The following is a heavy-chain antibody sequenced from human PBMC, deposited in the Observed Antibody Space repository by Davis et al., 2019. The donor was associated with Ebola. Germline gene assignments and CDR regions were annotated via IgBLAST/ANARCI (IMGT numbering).Heavy chain of an antibody. V-gene: IGHV4-34*01. CDR3: ARAWEIFRHMDV. CDR2: INHSGSA. CDR1: GGSFNGYF. D-gene: IGHD3/OR15-3a*01. J-gene: IGHJ6*03. Sequence: MPSETLSLTCAVYGGSFNGYFWSWIRQPPGKYLEWIGEINHSGSANYSPSLKSRVTISVDTSKNQFSLKLTSVTAADTAIYYCARAWEIFRHMDVWGKGTTVTVSS.